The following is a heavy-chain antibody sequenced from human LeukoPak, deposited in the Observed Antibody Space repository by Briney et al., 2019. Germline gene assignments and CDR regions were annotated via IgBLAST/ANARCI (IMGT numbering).Heavy chain of an antibody. D-gene: IGHD1-26*01. Sequence: PGRSLRLSCAASGFTFTNYGMNWVRQAPDKGLEWVTFIQTDGSDKYYADSVKGRLTISRDNSKNTVFLQVNNVRAEDTAVYFCAREDGPTYVGRFVHWGQGTLVTVSS. CDR2: IQTDGSDK. V-gene: IGHV3-33*01. CDR1: GFTFTNYG. J-gene: IGHJ5*02. CDR3: AREDGPTYVGRFVH.